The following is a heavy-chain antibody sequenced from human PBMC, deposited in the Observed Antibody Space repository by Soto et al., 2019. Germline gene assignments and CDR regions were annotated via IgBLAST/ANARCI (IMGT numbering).Heavy chain of an antibody. Sequence: EVQLVESGGGLVKPGGSLRLSCAASGFTFSNYNMNWVRQAPGKGLEWVSSISSSSSYIYYADSVKGRFTISRDNAKKSLYLQINSLRDEDTAVYYCGGRWTQDAFDIWGQGTMVIVSS. CDR2: ISSSSSYI. J-gene: IGHJ3*02. CDR3: GGRWTQDAFDI. V-gene: IGHV3-21*01. D-gene: IGHD3-16*01. CDR1: GFTFSNYN.